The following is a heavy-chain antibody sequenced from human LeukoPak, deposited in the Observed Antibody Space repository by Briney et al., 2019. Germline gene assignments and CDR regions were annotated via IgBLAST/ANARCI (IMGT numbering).Heavy chain of an antibody. D-gene: IGHD6-13*01. Sequence: PGGSLRLSCTASGFTFGDYAMHWVRQAPGKGLEWVSLISWDGGSTYYADSVKGRFTISRDNSKNSLYLQMNSLRAEDTALYYCAKEGAAAAFDYWGQGTLVTVSS. CDR2: ISWDGGST. J-gene: IGHJ4*02. V-gene: IGHV3-43D*03. CDR3: AKEGAAAAFDY. CDR1: GFTFGDYA.